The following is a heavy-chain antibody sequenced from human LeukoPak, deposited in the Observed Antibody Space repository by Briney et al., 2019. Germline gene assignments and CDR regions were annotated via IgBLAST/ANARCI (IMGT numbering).Heavy chain of an antibody. V-gene: IGHV4-59*01. Sequence: PSETLSLTCTVSGGSTSSYYWSWIRQPPGKGLEWIGYVYYSGSTNYNPSLKSRVTISVDTSKNQFSLRLSSVTAADTAVYYCARGLVYYDFWSGTHNWFDPWGQGTLVTVSS. D-gene: IGHD3-3*01. CDR3: ARGLVYYDFWSGTHNWFDP. J-gene: IGHJ5*02. CDR2: VYYSGST. CDR1: GGSTSSYY.